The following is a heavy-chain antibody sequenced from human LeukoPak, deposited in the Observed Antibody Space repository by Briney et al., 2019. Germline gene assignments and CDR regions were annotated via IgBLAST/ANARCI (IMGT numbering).Heavy chain of an antibody. CDR3: ARVLRYCSGGDCYSGGLGYMDV. Sequence: PGGSLRLSCAASGFTFSDYNMRWIRQAPGKGLEWVSSISRSGSTKYYADSVKGRFTISRDNAKNSLFLQMNSLRAEDTAVYYCARVLRYCSGGDCYSGGLGYMDVWGKGTTVTISS. D-gene: IGHD2-15*01. CDR2: ISRSGSTK. V-gene: IGHV3-11*01. J-gene: IGHJ6*03. CDR1: GFTFSDYN.